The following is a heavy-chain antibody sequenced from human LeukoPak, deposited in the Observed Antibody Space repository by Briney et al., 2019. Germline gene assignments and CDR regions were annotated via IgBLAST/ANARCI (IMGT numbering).Heavy chain of an antibody. D-gene: IGHD2-2*01. Sequence: PSETLSLTCTVSGGSISSYYWSWLRQPPGKGLEWIGYIYYSGSTNYNPSLKSRVTISVDTSKNQFSLKLSSVTAADTAVYYCARGRGYQLPYYFDYWGQGTLVTVSS. CDR1: GGSISSYY. J-gene: IGHJ4*02. CDR3: ARGRGYQLPYYFDY. V-gene: IGHV4-59*01. CDR2: IYYSGST.